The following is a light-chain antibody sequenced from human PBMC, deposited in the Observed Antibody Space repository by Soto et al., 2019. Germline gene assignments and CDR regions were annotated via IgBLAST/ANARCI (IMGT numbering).Light chain of an antibody. V-gene: IGKV3-11*01. J-gene: IGKJ4*01. CDR3: QQRRVWPLT. CDR1: QTVNNY. Sequence: VLTQSPATLSLSPGERATISCRASQTVNNYLAWCQQRPGQAPRLLIYDSSNRATGIPARFSASGSGTDFTLTISSLEPEDFAVYYCQQRRVWPLTFGGGTKVEIK. CDR2: DSS.